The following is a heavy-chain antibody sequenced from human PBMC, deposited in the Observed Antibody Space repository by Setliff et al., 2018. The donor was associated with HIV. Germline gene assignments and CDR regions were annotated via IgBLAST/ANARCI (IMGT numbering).Heavy chain of an antibody. V-gene: IGHV4-34*12. CDR1: GGSFSNYY. CDR2: VVEEGHT. CDR3: ARDPIVFDY. Sequence: SETLSLTCAVYGGSFSNYYWSWIRQIPGKGLEWIGEVVEEGHTNYNPSLKSRVTISVDTSKKQFSLKVASVTAADTAVYYCARDPIVFDYWGQGTLVTVSS. D-gene: IGHD1-26*01. J-gene: IGHJ4*02.